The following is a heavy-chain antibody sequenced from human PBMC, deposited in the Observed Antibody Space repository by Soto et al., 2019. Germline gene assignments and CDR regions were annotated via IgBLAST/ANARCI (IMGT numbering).Heavy chain of an antibody. D-gene: IGHD3-16*02. CDR1: GFSISSYF. V-gene: IGHV4-59*01. J-gene: IGHJ4*02. Sequence: XETLSLTCAVSGFSISSYFWSWIRQPPGRGLEWIGYTYHRGSTNYSPSLRSRVAISLDTSENQFSLKVSSVTAADTAVYYCARIGGYHGPLDYWGQGTPVTVSS. CDR2: TYHRGST. CDR3: ARIGGYHGPLDY.